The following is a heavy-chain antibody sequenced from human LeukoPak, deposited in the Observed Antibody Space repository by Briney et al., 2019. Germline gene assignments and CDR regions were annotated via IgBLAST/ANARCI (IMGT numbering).Heavy chain of an antibody. Sequence: ASVKVSCKASGYTFTGYYMHWVRQAPGQGLEWMGWINPNSGGTNYAQKFQGRVTMTRDTSISTAYMELSRLRSDDTAVYYCARGLRDYYDSTTPGHWGQGTLVTVSS. CDR1: GYTFTGYY. V-gene: IGHV1-2*02. D-gene: IGHD3-22*01. J-gene: IGHJ4*02. CDR3: ARGLRDYYDSTTPGH. CDR2: INPNSGGT.